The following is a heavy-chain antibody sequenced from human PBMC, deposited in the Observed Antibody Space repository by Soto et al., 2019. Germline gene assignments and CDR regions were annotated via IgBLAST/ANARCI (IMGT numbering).Heavy chain of an antibody. CDR1: GYTFANSA. Sequence: VPLVQSGAEVKKPGASVRVSCKASGYTFANSAMHWVRQAPGQSLEWMGWINAGNGNTRYSENFQGRVALTRDTSASTGFMELSSLRSEDTAVYYCTRDGPVVGATDFDYWGQGTLVTVSS. CDR3: TRDGPVVGATDFDY. J-gene: IGHJ4*02. V-gene: IGHV1-3*01. D-gene: IGHD1-26*01. CDR2: INAGNGNT.